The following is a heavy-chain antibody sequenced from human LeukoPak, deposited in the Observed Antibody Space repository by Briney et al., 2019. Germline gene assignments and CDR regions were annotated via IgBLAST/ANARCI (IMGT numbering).Heavy chain of an antibody. J-gene: IGHJ4*02. V-gene: IGHV1-69*13. CDR2: IFPIFGTA. D-gene: IGHD3-9*01. CDR1: GGTFSSYA. CDR3: ARSDPYDILTGRTYYFDY. Sequence: SVKVSCKASGGTFSSYAISWVRQAPGQGLEWMGGIFPIFGTANYAQKFQGRVTITADESTSTAYMELSSLRSEDTAVYYCARSDPYDILTGRTYYFDYWGQGTLVTVSS.